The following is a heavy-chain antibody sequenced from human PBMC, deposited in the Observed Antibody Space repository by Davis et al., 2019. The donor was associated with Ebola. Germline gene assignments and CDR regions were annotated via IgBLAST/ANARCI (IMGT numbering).Heavy chain of an antibody. Sequence: ASVKVSCKTSGYSFTTYGITWVRQAPGQGLEWMGWITGYNGGTNYEKKLQDRVTMTIDPATDTAYMELRGLTSDDAAMYYCARGEDWNYAPVFDVWGQGTPVTVAS. CDR1: GYSFTTYG. J-gene: IGHJ3*01. D-gene: IGHD1-7*01. CDR3: ARGEDWNYAPVFDV. CDR2: ITGYNGGT. V-gene: IGHV1-18*01.